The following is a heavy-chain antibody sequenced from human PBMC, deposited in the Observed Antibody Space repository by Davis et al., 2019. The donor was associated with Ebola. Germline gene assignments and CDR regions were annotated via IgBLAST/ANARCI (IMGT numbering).Heavy chain of an antibody. CDR2: ISVSGGST. CDR3: ARDTYYYYNTMDV. J-gene: IGHJ6*04. V-gene: IGHV3-23*01. CDR1: GFTFSSYA. Sequence: GESLKISCAASGFTFSSYAMSWVRQAPGKGLEWVSAISVSGGSTYYADSVKGRFTISRDNSKNTRYLQMNSLRAEDTAVYYCARDTYYYYNTMDVWGKGTTVTVSS.